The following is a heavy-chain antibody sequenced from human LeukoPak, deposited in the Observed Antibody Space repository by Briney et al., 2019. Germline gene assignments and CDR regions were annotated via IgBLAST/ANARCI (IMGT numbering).Heavy chain of an antibody. CDR3: ARIPDSSGWYSIQYYYYMDV. CDR1: GFTFSDHY. CDR2: ISSSGSTI. Sequence: NPGGSLRLSCAASGFTFSDHYMSWIRQAPGKGLEWVSYISSSGSTIYYADSVKGRFTISRDNAKNSLYLQINSLRAEDTAVYYCARIPDSSGWYSIQYYYYMDVWGKGTTVTVSS. V-gene: IGHV3-11*01. D-gene: IGHD6-19*01. J-gene: IGHJ6*03.